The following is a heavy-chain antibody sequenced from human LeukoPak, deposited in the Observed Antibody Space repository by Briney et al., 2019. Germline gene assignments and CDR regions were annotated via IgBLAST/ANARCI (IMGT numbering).Heavy chain of an antibody. CDR3: AKTTVTSEEYFYYYMDG. D-gene: IGHD4-17*01. CDR1: GYTFPSYG. CDR2: IITYNGNT. Sequence: ASVTVSCKPSGYTFPSYGLSWVRQAPGKGLEWMGCIITYNGNTYYSQKLQGRVTMTTDTSTSTAYMELRSLRTDDTAVYYCAKTTVTSEEYFYYYMDGWGKGTTVTVSS. J-gene: IGHJ6*03. V-gene: IGHV1-18*01.